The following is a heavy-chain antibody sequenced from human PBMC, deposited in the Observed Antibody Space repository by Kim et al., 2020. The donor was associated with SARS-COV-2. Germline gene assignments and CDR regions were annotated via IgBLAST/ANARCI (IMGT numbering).Heavy chain of an antibody. CDR1: GFTFSSYS. V-gene: IGHV3-21*01. J-gene: IGHJ5*02. CDR3: ARDRDIVVVPAAIWENWFDP. CDR2: ISSSSSYI. Sequence: GGSLRLSCAASGFTFSSYSMNWVRQAPGKGLEWVSSISSSSSYIYYADSVKGRFTISRDNAKNSLYLQMNSLRAEDTAVYYCARDRDIVVVPAAIWENWFDPWGQGTLVTVSS. D-gene: IGHD2-2*02.